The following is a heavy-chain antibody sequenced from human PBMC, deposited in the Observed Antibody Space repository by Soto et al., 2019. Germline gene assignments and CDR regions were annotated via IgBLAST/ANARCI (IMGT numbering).Heavy chain of an antibody. V-gene: IGHV3-23*01. CDR2: ISSSGSTI. CDR3: AREEQVVPAAMTTYYYYGMDV. CDR1: GFTFSSYA. D-gene: IGHD2-2*01. J-gene: IGHJ6*02. Sequence: PGGSLRLSCAASGFTFSSYAVSGGRQAPGKGREWISSISSSGSTIYYADSVKGRFTISRDNAKNSLYLQMNSLRDEDTAVYYCAREEQVVPAAMTTYYYYGMDVWGPGTTVTVSS.